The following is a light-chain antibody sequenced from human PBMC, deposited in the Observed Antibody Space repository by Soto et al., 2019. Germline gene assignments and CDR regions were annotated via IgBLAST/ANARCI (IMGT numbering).Light chain of an antibody. CDR1: QTVSIK. CDR2: DTS. J-gene: IGKJ5*01. Sequence: IVMTQSPATLAVSPGETATLSCRASQTVSIKLAWYQQRPGQAPRLLIYDTSTRATGIPSRFSGSGSGTEFTLTISSLEPEDFAVYYCQQRSNWRTFGQGTRVEIK. V-gene: IGKV3-11*01. CDR3: QQRSNWRT.